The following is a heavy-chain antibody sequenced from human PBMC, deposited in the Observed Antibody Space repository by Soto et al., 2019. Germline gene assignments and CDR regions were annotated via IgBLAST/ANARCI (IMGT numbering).Heavy chain of an antibody. CDR2: IYPGDPDI. CDR3: ARQHQLDSSGYYF. D-gene: IGHD3-22*01. CDR1: GYGFPSYW. J-gene: IGHJ4*02. Sequence: GESLKISCKGSGYGFPSYWIAWVRQMPGQGLEWMGSIYPGDPDIRYSPSFQGQVTISADKSITTAYLQWSSLKASDSAIYYCARQHQLDSSGYYFWGQGTPVTVSS. V-gene: IGHV5-51*01.